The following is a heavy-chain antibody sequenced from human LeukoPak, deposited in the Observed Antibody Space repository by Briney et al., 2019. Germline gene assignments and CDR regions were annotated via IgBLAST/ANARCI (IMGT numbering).Heavy chain of an antibody. CDR2: ISSSSSTI. V-gene: IGHV3-48*01. J-gene: IGHJ4*02. D-gene: IGHD5-12*01. CDR3: ARDLLSGYEGGLDY. Sequence: GGSLRLSCAASGFTYSSSSMNWVRQAPGKGLEWVSYISSSSSTIYYADSVKGRFTISRDNAKNSLYLQMNSLRAEDTAVYYCARDLLSGYEGGLDYWGQGTLVTVSS. CDR1: GFTYSSSS.